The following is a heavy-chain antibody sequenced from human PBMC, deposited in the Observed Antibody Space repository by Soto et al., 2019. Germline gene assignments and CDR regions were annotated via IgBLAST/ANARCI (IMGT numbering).Heavy chain of an antibody. CDR2: ISSSSSTI. J-gene: IGHJ4*02. D-gene: IGHD3-16*01. Sequence: EVQLVESGGGLVQPGGSLRLSCAASGFTFSSYSMNWVRQAPGKGLEWVSYISSSSSTIYYADSVKGRFTISRDNANNSPYLKMNSQRAEDTAVYYCVCLDVDYWGLGTLVTVSS. CDR1: GFTFSSYS. CDR3: VCLDVDY. V-gene: IGHV3-48*01.